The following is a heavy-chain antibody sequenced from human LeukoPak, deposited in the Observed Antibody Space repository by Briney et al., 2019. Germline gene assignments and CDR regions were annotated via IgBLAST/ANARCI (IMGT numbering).Heavy chain of an antibody. CDR3: ARGEYYYDSSGYLDY. CDR1: GFTFSSYW. Sequence: PSGGSLRLSCAASGFTFSSYWMSWVRQAPGKGLEWVSAISGSGGSTYYADSVKGRFTISRDNSKNTLYLQMNSLRAEDTAVYYCARGEYYYDSSGYLDYWGQGTLVTVSS. V-gene: IGHV3-23*01. D-gene: IGHD3-22*01. J-gene: IGHJ4*02. CDR2: ISGSGGST.